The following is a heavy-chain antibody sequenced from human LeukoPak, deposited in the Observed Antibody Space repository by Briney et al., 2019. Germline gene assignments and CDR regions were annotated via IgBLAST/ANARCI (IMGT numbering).Heavy chain of an antibody. J-gene: IGHJ4*02. Sequence: QSGGSLRLSCAASGFTFSSYGMHWVRQAPGKGLEWVAFIRYDGSNKYYADSVKGRFTISRDNSKNTLYLQMNSLRAEDTAVYYCAKETYSYSSGWYGVDYWGQGTLVTVSS. V-gene: IGHV3-30*02. D-gene: IGHD6-19*01. CDR2: IRYDGSNK. CDR3: AKETYSYSSGWYGVDY. CDR1: GFTFSSYG.